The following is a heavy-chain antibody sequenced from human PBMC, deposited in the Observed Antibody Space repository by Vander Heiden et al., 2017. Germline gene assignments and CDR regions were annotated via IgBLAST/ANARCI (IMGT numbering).Heavy chain of an antibody. D-gene: IGHD3-22*01. CDR2: IEHSGNT. CDR1: VGSFNGYS. V-gene: IGHV4-34*01. Sequence: QVQLQQWGAGLLKPSETLSLSCAVYVGSFNGYSWNWIRQSPGQGLEWIGRIEHSGNTNYNPSLKSRVTILGDSSKNQFSLRLTSVTAADTAVYYCARGDRQKKNDAFDIWGQGTLVTVSS. CDR3: ARGDRQKKNDAFDI. J-gene: IGHJ3*02.